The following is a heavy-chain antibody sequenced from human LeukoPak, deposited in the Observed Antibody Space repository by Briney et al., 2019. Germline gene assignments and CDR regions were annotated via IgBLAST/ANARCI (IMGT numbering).Heavy chain of an antibody. J-gene: IGHJ3*02. CDR2: IYYSGST. V-gene: IGHV4-39*01. Sequence: SETLSLTCTVSGGSISSSSYYWGWIRQPPGKGLEWIGSIYYSGSTYYNPSLKSRVTISVDTSKNQFSLKLSSVTAADTAVYYCARPTPGGSSSSVNDAFDIWGQGTMVTVSS. D-gene: IGHD6-6*01. CDR1: GGSISSSSYY. CDR3: ARPTPGGSSSSVNDAFDI.